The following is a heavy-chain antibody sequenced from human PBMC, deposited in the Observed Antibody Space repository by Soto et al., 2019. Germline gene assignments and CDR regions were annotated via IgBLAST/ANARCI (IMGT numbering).Heavy chain of an antibody. CDR3: ASHPPSTVELWDYYYYYMDV. V-gene: IGHV3-23*01. Sequence: EVQLLESGGGLVQPGGSLRLSCAASGFTFSSYAMSWVRQAPGKGLEWVSAISGSGGSTYYADSVKGRFTISRDNSKNTLYLQMNSLRDEDTAVYYCASHPPSTVELWDYYYYYMDVWGKGTTVTVSS. CDR1: GFTFSSYA. CDR2: ISGSGGST. D-gene: IGHD1-7*01. J-gene: IGHJ6*03.